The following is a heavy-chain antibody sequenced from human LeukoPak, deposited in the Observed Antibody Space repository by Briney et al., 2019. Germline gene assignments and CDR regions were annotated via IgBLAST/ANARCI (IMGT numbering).Heavy chain of an antibody. Sequence: GSLRLSCAASGFTVSSNYMSWVRQAPGKGLEWVSVIYSGGSTYYADSVKGRFTISRDNSKNTLYLQMNSLRAEDTAVYYCARGDEWELWYFDYWGQGTLVTVSS. D-gene: IGHD1-26*01. CDR1: GFTVSSNY. CDR2: IYSGGST. V-gene: IGHV3-53*01. J-gene: IGHJ4*02. CDR3: ARGDEWELWYFDY.